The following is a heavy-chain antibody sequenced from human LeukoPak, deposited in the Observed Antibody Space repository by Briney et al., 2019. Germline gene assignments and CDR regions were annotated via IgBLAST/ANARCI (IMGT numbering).Heavy chain of an antibody. CDR3: ARGNKVRDDFWSGYYDY. CDR2: INAGNGNT. CDR1: GYTFTTYA. V-gene: IGHV1-3*01. Sequence: EASVKVSCKASGYTFTTYAMNWVRQAPGQRLEWMGWINAGNGNTKYSENFQGRVTITRDTSASTAHMELSSLRSEDTAVYYCARGNKVRDDFWSGYYDYWGQGTLVTVSS. J-gene: IGHJ4*02. D-gene: IGHD3-3*01.